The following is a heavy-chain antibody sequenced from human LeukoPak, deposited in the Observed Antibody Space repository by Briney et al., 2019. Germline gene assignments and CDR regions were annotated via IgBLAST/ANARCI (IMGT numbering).Heavy chain of an antibody. D-gene: IGHD2-2*01. Sequence: GASVKVSCKASGYTFNSSYMHWVRQAPGQGLEWMGIINPSDDSTRYAQKFQGRVTMTRDTSISTAYMELSRLRSDDTAVYYCARGRRQLLNDYWGQGTLVTVSS. CDR2: INPSDDST. CDR1: GYTFNSSY. CDR3: ARGRRQLLNDY. J-gene: IGHJ4*02. V-gene: IGHV1-46*02.